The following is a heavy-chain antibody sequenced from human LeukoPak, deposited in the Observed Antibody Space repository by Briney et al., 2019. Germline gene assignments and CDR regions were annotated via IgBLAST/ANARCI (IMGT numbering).Heavy chain of an antibody. CDR2: ISSSSSTI. CDR1: GFTFSSYS. Sequence: GGSLRLSCAASGFTFSSYSMNWVRQAPGKGLEWVSYISSSSSTIYYADSVKGRFTISRDNAKNSLYPQMNSLRAEDTAVYYCAKVPHSWGLFDSWGQGTLVTVSS. V-gene: IGHV3-48*01. D-gene: IGHD3-16*01. CDR3: AKVPHSWGLFDS. J-gene: IGHJ4*02.